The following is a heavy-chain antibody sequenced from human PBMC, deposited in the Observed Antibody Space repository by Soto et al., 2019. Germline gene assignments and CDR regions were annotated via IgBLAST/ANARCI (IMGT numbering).Heavy chain of an antibody. CDR2: IDASGNT. Sequence: SETLSLTCTVSVDSITTYYWSWIRQPAGKGLEWIGRIDASGNTNYNPSLNSRVTMSIDTSKKQFSLKLTSVTAADTAIYYCARYSNNWFQTEGMDVWGQGATVTVSS. D-gene: IGHD6-13*01. CDR3: ARYSNNWFQTEGMDV. J-gene: IGHJ6*02. CDR1: VDSITTYY. V-gene: IGHV4-4*07.